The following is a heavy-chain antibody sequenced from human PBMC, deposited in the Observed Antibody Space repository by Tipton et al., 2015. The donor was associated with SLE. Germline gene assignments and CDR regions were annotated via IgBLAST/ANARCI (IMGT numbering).Heavy chain of an antibody. Sequence: TLSLTCTVSSGSIRRRNYYWGWIRQPPGKGLQWIGCVYYSGVTYYSPSLKSRVTISVDSSKNQISLKLRSVTAADTAVYYCASPAGYEFYFDHWGQGSLVTVSS. V-gene: IGHV4-39*07. CDR2: VYYSGVT. D-gene: IGHD5-12*01. CDR3: ASPAGYEFYFDH. CDR1: SGSIRRRNYY. J-gene: IGHJ4*02.